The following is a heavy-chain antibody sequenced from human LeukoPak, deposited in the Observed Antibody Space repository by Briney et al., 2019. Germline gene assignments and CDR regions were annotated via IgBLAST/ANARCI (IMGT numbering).Heavy chain of an antibody. D-gene: IGHD2-2*01. CDR1: GGSISSYY. J-gene: IGHJ6*02. CDR2: IYYSGST. CDR3: ARVGCSSTSCLYMDV. Sequence: PSETLSLTCTVSGGSISSYYWSWIRQPPGKGLEWIGYIYYSGSTNYNPSLKSRVTISVDTSKNQFSLKLSSVTVADTAVYYCARVGCSSTSCLYMDVWGQGTTVTVSS. V-gene: IGHV4-59*01.